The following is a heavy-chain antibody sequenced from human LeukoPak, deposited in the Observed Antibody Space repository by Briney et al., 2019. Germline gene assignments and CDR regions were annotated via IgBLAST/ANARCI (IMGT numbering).Heavy chain of an antibody. CDR2: IRYDGSNK. CDR3: AKVYYYDSSGSGNDAFDI. D-gene: IGHD3-22*01. CDR1: GFMFSSYG. V-gene: IGHV3-30*02. Sequence: TGGSLRLSCAASGFMFSSYGMHWVRQAPGKGLEWVAFIRYDGSNKYYADSVKGRFTISRDNSKNTLYLQMNSLRAEDTAVYYCAKVYYYDSSGSGNDAFDIWGQGTLVTVSS. J-gene: IGHJ3*02.